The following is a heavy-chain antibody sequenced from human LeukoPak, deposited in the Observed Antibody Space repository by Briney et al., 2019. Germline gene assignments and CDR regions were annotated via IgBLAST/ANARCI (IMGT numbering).Heavy chain of an antibody. CDR3: ATVVVPAAIGRFAFDI. D-gene: IGHD2-2*02. CDR1: GFTFSTSS. J-gene: IGHJ3*02. Sequence: GGSLRLSCAASGFTFSTSSMNWVRQAPGKGLEWISYISSGSNTIYYADSVKGRFTISRDNAKNSLYLQVNSLRDEDTAVYYCATVVVPAAIGRFAFDIWGQGTMVTVSS. V-gene: IGHV3-48*02. CDR2: ISSGSNTI.